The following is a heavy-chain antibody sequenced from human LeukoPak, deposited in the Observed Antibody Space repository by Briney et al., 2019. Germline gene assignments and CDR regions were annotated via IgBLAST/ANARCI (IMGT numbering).Heavy chain of an antibody. V-gene: IGHV3-23*01. J-gene: IGHJ3*01. D-gene: IGHD1-26*01. CDR3: ANGNSGSDRAFDV. Sequence: GGSLRLSFAASGFTFSSYAMSWVRQPPGKGLEWVSHISGSRITTYYADSVKGRFTISRDNSKNTLYLQMNSLRAEDTAVYYCANGNSGSDRAFDVWGQGTMVTVSS. CDR2: ISGSRITT. CDR1: GFTFSSYA.